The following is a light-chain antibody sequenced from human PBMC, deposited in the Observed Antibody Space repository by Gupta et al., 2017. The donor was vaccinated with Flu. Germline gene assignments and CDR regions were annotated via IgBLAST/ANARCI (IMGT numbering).Light chain of an antibody. Sequence: LPLTQSPSSLSASVGDRVTIPCQASQDISNYLNWYQQKPGQATKLLIYDASNLETGVTSRFRGRGSGTDFTVNISSGEPEDSATYYCQKYENLYLTFGGGTKVEIK. J-gene: IGKJ4*01. CDR3: QKYENLYLT. V-gene: IGKV1-33*01. CDR2: DAS. CDR1: QDISNY.